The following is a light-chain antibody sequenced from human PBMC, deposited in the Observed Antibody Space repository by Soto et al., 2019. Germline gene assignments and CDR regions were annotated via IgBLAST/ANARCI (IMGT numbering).Light chain of an antibody. CDR1: SSDVGSYNY. V-gene: IGLV2-8*01. J-gene: IGLJ2*01. Sequence: QSVLTQPPSASGSPGQSVTISCTGTSSDVGSYNYVSWYQQHPDKAPKLMIYEVNKLPSGVPDRLSGSKSGNTASLTVPGLQDEDEADYYCSSYAGYNNPVVFGGGTKLTVL. CDR2: EVN. CDR3: SSYAGYNNPVV.